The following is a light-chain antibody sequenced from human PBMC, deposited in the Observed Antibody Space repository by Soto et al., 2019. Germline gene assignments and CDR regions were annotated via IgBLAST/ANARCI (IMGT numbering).Light chain of an antibody. Sequence: DIQLTQSPSFLSASVGDRVTITCRASQGISSYLAWYQQKPGKAPKLLIYAASTLQSGVPSRFSGSGSGTEFTLTISSLQPEDFASYYCQQPRSTFGGGTKVEIK. CDR3: QQPRST. V-gene: IGKV1-9*01. CDR2: AAS. J-gene: IGKJ4*01. CDR1: QGISSY.